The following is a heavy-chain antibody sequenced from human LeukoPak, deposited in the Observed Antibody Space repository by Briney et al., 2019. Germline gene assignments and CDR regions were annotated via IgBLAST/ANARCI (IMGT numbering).Heavy chain of an antibody. V-gene: IGHV3-30*02. CDR1: GFTFSSYG. Sequence: GGSLRLSCAASGFTFSSYGMHWVRQAPGKGLEWVAFIRYDGSNKYYADSVKGRFTISRDNSKNTLYLQMNSLKAEDTAVYYCAKDIGYNWNVGFDPWGQGTLVTVSS. J-gene: IGHJ5*02. D-gene: IGHD1-20*01. CDR3: AKDIGYNWNVGFDP. CDR2: IRYDGSNK.